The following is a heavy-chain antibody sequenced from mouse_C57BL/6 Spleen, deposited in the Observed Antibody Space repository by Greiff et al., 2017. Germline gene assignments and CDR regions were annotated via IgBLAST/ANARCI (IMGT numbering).Heavy chain of an antibody. CDR3: ARGRRGYYAMDY. Sequence: EVQLQQSGPVLVKPGASVKMSCKASGYTFTDYYMNWVKQSHGKSLEWIGVINPYNGGTSYNQKFKGKATLTVDKSSSTAYMELNSLTSEDSAVYYCARGRRGYYAMDYWGQGTSVTVSS. CDR2: INPYNGGT. V-gene: IGHV1-19*01. J-gene: IGHJ4*01. CDR1: GYTFTDYY.